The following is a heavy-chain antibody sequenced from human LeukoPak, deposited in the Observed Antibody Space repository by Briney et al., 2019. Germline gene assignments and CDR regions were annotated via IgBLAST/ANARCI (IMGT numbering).Heavy chain of an antibody. CDR2: ISYSGST. D-gene: IGHD3-10*01. CDR3: ARHYYGSGSYSVDFDY. CDR1: GGSISNYY. V-gene: IGHV4-59*08. Sequence: PSETLSLTCTVSGGSISNYYWSWIRQPPGKGLEWIAFISYSGSTNYNPSLKSRVTISVDTSKSQFSLKLSSVTAADTAVYYCARHYYGSGSYSVDFDYWGQGTLVTVSS. J-gene: IGHJ4*02.